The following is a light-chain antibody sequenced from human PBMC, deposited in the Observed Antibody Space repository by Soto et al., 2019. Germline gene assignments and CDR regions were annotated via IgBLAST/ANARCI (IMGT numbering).Light chain of an antibody. CDR2: GNS. V-gene: IGLV1-40*01. J-gene: IGLJ2*01. CDR3: QSYDSSLSVV. CDR1: SSNIGAGYD. Sequence: QFVLTQPPSVSGAPGQRVTISCTGSSSNIGAGYDVHWYQQLPGTAPKLLIYGNSNRPSGVPDRFSGSKSGTSASLAITGLQAEDEADYYCQSYDSSLSVVFGGGTQLTAL.